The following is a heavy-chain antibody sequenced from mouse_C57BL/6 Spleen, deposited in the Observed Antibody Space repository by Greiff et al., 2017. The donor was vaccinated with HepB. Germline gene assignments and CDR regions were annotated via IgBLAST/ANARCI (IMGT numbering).Heavy chain of an antibody. J-gene: IGHJ1*03. D-gene: IGHD2-3*01. CDR2: IWGGGST. V-gene: IGHV2-9*01. CDR1: GFSLTSYG. Sequence: VKVVESGPGLVAPSQSLSITCTVSGFSLTSYGVDWVRQPPGKGLEWLGVIWGGGSTNYNSALMSRLSISKDNSKSQVFLKMNSLQTDDTAMYYCAKRAIYDGTDEGYFDVWGTGTTVTVSS. CDR3: AKRAIYDGTDEGYFDV.